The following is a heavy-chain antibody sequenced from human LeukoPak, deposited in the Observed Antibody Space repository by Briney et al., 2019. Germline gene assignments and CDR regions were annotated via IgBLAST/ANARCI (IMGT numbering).Heavy chain of an antibody. D-gene: IGHD3-22*01. CDR1: GYTFTSYG. V-gene: IGHV1-18*01. CDR2: ISAYNGNT. CDR3: ATNGDYYDSSGYSNWFDP. J-gene: IGHJ5*02. Sequence: ASVKVSCKASGYTFTSYGISWVRQAPGQGLEWMGWISAYNGNTNYAQKLQGRVTMTTDTSTSTAYMELSSLRSEDTAVYYCATNGDYYDSSGYSNWFDPWGQGTLVTVSS.